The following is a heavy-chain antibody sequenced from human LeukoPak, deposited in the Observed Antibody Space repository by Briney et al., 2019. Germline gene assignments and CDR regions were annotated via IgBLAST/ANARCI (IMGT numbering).Heavy chain of an antibody. J-gene: IGHJ3*02. CDR1: GGSFSGYY. V-gene: IGHV4-34*01. CDR3: ARVGRLQWLVRYSAFDI. CDR2: INHSGST. D-gene: IGHD6-19*01. Sequence: SETLSLTCAVYGGSFSGYYWSWIRQPPGKGLEWIGEINHSGSTNYIPSLKSRVTISVDTSKNQFSLKLSSVTAADTAVYYCARVGRLQWLVRYSAFDIWGQGTMVTVSS.